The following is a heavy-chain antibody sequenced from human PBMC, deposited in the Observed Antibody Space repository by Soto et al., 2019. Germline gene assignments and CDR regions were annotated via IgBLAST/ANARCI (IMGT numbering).Heavy chain of an antibody. D-gene: IGHD5-12*01. Sequence: GGSLRLSCAASGFTFSSYSMNWVRQAPGKGLEWVSYISSSSSTIYYADSVKGRFTISRDNAKNSLYLQMNSLRAEDMAVYYCAREYSGYDQIFDYWGQGTLVTVSS. CDR1: GFTFSSYS. CDR3: AREYSGYDQIFDY. J-gene: IGHJ4*01. CDR2: ISSSSSTI. V-gene: IGHV3-48*01.